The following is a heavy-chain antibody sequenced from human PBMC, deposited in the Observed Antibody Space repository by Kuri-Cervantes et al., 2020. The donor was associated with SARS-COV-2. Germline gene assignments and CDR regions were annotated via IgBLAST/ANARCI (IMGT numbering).Heavy chain of an antibody. CDR1: GGSISSSSYY. J-gene: IGHJ6*03. V-gene: IGHV4-39*01. CDR2: IYYSGST. D-gene: IGHD7-27*01. CDR3: ARTQLGMNMDV. Sequence: ESLKISCTVSGGSISSSSYYWDWIRQPPGKGLEWIGSIYYSGSTYYNPSLKSRVTISVDTSKNQFSLKLSSVTAADTAVYYCARTQLGMNMDVWGKGTTVTVSS.